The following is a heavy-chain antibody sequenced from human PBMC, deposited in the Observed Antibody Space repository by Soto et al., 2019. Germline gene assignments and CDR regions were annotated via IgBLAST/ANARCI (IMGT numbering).Heavy chain of an antibody. Sequence: SLRLSCSASVFTCSDHYMDWFRQAPGKGLEWVGRTRNKGNSYSTEYAASVKGRFTISRDDSKNSLYLQMNSLKTEDTAVYYCTINYYDTSGYSIDIWGQGTMVTVSS. J-gene: IGHJ3*02. CDR3: TINYYDTSGYSIDI. CDR1: VFTCSDHY. V-gene: IGHV3-72*01. D-gene: IGHD3-22*01. CDR2: TRNKGNSYST.